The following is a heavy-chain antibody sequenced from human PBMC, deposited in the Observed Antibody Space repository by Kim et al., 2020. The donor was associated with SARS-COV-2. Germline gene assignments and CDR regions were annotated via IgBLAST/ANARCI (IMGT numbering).Heavy chain of an antibody. CDR3: ARGPFYGSDPFDV. D-gene: IGHD4-17*01. CDR2: MSLDGSNE. Sequence: GGSLRLSCAASGFPFRSFGMHWVRQAPGKGLEWVAAMSLDGSNERYADSVRGRFIISRDNSKNTLYLQMETLRSDDTAVYYCARGPFYGSDPFDVWGQGTRVTVSS. V-gene: IGHV3-30*03. J-gene: IGHJ3*01. CDR1: GFPFRSFG.